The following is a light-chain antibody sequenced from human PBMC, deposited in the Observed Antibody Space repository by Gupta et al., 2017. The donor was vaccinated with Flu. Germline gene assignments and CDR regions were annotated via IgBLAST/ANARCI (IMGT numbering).Light chain of an antibody. CDR2: YDD. CDR3: AALDDSRNGYV. J-gene: IGLJ1*01. V-gene: IGLV1-36*01. CDR1: SSNIGNNA. Sequence: SVLTQPPSVSAAPRQRVTISCSGSSSNIGNNAVTWSQQLPGQAPNLLIYYDDRRPSGVADRFSGSKSGTSAALSISGLQAEDEADYYCAALDDSRNGYVFGTGTKVTVL.